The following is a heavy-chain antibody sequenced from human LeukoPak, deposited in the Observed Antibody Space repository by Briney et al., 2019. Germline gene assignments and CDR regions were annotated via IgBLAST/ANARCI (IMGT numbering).Heavy chain of an antibody. D-gene: IGHD6-19*01. CDR3: AVVGYSSGWYFDY. V-gene: IGHV1-2*06. CDR1: GYTFTGYY. CDR2: INPNSGGT. Sequence: ASVKVSCEASGYTFTGYYMHWVRQAPGQGLEWMGRINPNSGGTNYAQKFQGRVTMTRDTSISTAYMELSRLRSDDTAVYYCAVVGYSSGWYFDYWGQGTLVTVSS. J-gene: IGHJ4*02.